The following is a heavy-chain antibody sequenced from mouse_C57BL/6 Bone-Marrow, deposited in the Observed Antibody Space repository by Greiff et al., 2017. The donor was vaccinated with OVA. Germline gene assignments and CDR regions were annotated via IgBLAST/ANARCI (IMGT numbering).Heavy chain of an antibody. CDR2: ISDGGSYT. CDR1: GFTFSSYA. J-gene: IGHJ3*01. CDR3: AREGNGYDGGFAY. D-gene: IGHD2-2*01. V-gene: IGHV5-4*01. Sequence: DVMLVESGGGLVKPGGSLKLSCAASGFTFSSYAMSWVRQTPEKRLEWVATISDGGSYTYYPDNVKGRFTISRDNAKNNLYLQMSHLKSEDTAMYYCAREGNGYDGGFAYWGQGTLVTVSA.